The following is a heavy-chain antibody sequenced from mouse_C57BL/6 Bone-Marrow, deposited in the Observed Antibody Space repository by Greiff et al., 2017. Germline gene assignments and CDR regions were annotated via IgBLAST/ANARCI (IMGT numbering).Heavy chain of an antibody. CDR3: ARLRMLRFAY. Sequence: EVKVVESGGDLVKPGGSLKLSCAASGFAFSSYGMSWVRQTPDKRLEWVATISGGGSYTYYPDSVKGRFTISRDNAKNTLYLQMSSLKSEDTAMYYCARLRMLRFAYWGQGTRGTVSA. V-gene: IGHV5-6*01. CDR1: GFAFSSYG. D-gene: IGHD1-1*01. J-gene: IGHJ3*01. CDR2: ISGGGSYT.